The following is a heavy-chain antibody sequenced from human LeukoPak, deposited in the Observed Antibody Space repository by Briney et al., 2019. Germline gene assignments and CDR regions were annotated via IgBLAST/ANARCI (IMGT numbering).Heavy chain of an antibody. CDR3: AKASTVATLDWFDP. V-gene: IGHV3-23*01. J-gene: IGHJ5*02. Sequence: GGSLRLSCAASGFTFSSYWMSWVRQAPGKGLEWVSGISGSGVSTYYADSVKGRFTISRDNSKNTLYLQMNSLRAEDTAVYYCAKASTVATLDWFDPWGQGTLVTVSS. CDR2: ISGSGVST. CDR1: GFTFSSYW. D-gene: IGHD4-11*01.